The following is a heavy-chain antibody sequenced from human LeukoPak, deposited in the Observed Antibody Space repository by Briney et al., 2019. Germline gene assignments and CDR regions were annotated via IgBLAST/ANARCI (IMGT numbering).Heavy chain of an antibody. CDR1: GFTFSSFD. Sequence: PGGSLRLSCAASGFTFSSFDMHWARQPTGQGLEWVSTIGTASDTYYPGSVEGRFTPSRDNAKNSLYLQMNSLTAGDTAVYYCARGPPRGKYYYMDVWGKGTTVTVSS. J-gene: IGHJ6*03. D-gene: IGHD1-1*01. CDR2: IGTASDT. V-gene: IGHV3-13*01. CDR3: ARGPPRGKYYYMDV.